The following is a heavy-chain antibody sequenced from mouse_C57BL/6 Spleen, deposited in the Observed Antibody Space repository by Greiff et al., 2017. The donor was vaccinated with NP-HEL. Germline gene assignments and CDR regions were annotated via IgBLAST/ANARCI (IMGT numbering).Heavy chain of an antibody. J-gene: IGHJ2*01. V-gene: IGHV5-9-1*02. CDR2: ISSGGDYI. CDR3: TREGDYEDFDY. CDR1: GFTFSSYA. D-gene: IGHD2-4*01. Sequence: EVQRVESGEGLVKPGGSLKLSCAASGFTFSSYAMSWVRQTPEKRLEWVAYISSGGDYIYYADTVKGRFTISRDNARNTLYLQMSSLKSEDTAMYYCTREGDYEDFDYWGQGTTLTVSS.